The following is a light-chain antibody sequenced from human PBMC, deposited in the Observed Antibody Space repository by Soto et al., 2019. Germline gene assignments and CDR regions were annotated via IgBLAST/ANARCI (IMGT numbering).Light chain of an antibody. Sequence: SVLTQPPSASGTPGQRVTISCSGTSSNIGRNDVCWYQQLPGTAPKRLIFSNNKRPSGVPDRFSGSKSGTSASLAIGGLRSEDEADYYCAAWDDSLSGLYVFGTGTKVTVL. J-gene: IGLJ1*01. CDR1: SSNIGRND. V-gene: IGLV1-47*02. CDR3: AAWDDSLSGLYV. CDR2: SNN.